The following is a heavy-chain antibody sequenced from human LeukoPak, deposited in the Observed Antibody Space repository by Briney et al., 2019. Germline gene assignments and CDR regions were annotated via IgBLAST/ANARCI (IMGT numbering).Heavy chain of an antibody. CDR1: GFTFSNAW. Sequence: GGSLRLSCAASGFTFSNAWMSWVSQAPGKGLEWVSRVRSETDGGTTDYAASVQGRFTISRDDSKNTLYLQMNSLETDDTAVYYCTTLSYAAAPTWGQGTLVTVSS. V-gene: IGHV3-15*01. CDR2: VRSETDGGTT. D-gene: IGHD2-2*01. CDR3: TTLSYAAAPT. J-gene: IGHJ5*02.